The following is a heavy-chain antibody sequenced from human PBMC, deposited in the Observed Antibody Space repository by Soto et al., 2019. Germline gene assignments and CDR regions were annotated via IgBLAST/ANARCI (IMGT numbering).Heavy chain of an antibody. J-gene: IGHJ4*02. CDR2: IGGGGGGT. D-gene: IGHD1-26*01. CDR1: GFAFSSYG. V-gene: IGHV3-23*01. Sequence: EVQLLESGGGLVQPGGSLRLSCAASGFAFSSYGMSWVRQAPGKGPEGVSVIGGGGGGTYYADSVKGRFTISTDNSKNTLYLQMNSLRAEDTAVYYCAKDRRSGSYHRNFDYWGQGTLVTVSS. CDR3: AKDRRSGSYHRNFDY.